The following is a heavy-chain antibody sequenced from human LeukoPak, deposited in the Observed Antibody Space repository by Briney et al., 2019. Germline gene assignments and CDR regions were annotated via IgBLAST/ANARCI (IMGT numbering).Heavy chain of an antibody. CDR3: AKTIVVVITDLAAFDI. D-gene: IGHD3-22*01. CDR2: ISYDGSNK. V-gene: IGHV3-30*04. Sequence: GRSLRLSCAASGFTFSSYAMHWVRQAPGKGLEWVAVISYDGSNKYYADSVKGRFTISRDNSKNTLYLQMNSLRAEDTAVYYCAKTIVVVITDLAAFDIWGQGTMVTVSS. J-gene: IGHJ3*02. CDR1: GFTFSSYA.